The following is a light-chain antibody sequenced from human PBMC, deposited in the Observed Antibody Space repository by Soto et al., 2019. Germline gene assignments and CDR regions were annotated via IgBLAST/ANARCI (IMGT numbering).Light chain of an antibody. J-gene: IGLJ2*01. CDR1: SRDLGTSNY. Sequence: QSALTQPASVSGSPGQSITISCTGTSRDLGTSNYVSWYQHHPGEAPRLMIYDVTNRPSGVSDRFSGSKSGNTASLTISGLQAEDEGDYYCSSFTTTTHVLFGGGTKLTVL. V-gene: IGLV2-14*03. CDR2: DVT. CDR3: SSFTTTTHVL.